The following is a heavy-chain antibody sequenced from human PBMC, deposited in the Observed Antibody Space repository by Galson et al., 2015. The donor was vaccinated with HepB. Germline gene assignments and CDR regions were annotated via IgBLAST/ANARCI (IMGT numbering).Heavy chain of an antibody. CDR1: GYTLTELS. Sequence: SVKVSCKVSGYTLTELSMHWVRQAPGKGLEWMGGFDPEDGETIYAQKFQGRVTMTEDTSTDTAYMELSSLGSEDTAVYYCATDASRPLSGSYLWYAFEIWGQGTMVTVSS. CDR3: ATDASRPLSGSYLWYAFEI. D-gene: IGHD1-26*01. V-gene: IGHV1-24*01. CDR2: FDPEDGET. J-gene: IGHJ3*02.